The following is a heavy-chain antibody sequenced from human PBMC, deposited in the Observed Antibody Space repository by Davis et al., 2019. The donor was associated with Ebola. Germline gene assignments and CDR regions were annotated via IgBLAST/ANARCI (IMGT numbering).Heavy chain of an antibody. CDR1: GFTFSSYA. J-gene: IGHJ4*02. CDR2: ISYDGSNK. V-gene: IGHV3-30-3*01. D-gene: IGHD2-2*01. Sequence: GESLKISCAASGFTFSSYAMHWVRQAPGKGLEWVAVISYDGSNKYYADSVKGRFTISRDNSKNTLYLQMNSLRAEDTAVYYCARARCSSTSCHRGLSFFDYWGQGTLVTVSS. CDR3: ARARCSSTSCHRGLSFFDY.